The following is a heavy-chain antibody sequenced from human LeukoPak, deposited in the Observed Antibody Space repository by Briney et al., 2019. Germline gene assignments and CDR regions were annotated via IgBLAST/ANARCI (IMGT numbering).Heavy chain of an antibody. Sequence: SETLSLTCTVSGYSISSGYYWGWIRQPPGKGLEWIGSIYHSGSTYYNPSLKSRVTISVDTSKNQFSLKLSSVTAADTAVYYCAWGKGPLFDYWGQGTLVTVSS. CDR2: IYHSGST. CDR3: AWGKGPLFDY. J-gene: IGHJ4*02. CDR1: GYSISSGYY. D-gene: IGHD3-16*01. V-gene: IGHV4-38-2*02.